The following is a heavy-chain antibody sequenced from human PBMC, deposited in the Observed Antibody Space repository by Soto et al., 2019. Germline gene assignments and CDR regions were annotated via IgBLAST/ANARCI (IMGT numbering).Heavy chain of an antibody. Sequence: GESLKISCKGSGYSFTSYWIGWVRQMPGEGLEWMGIIYPGDSDTRYSPSFQGQVTISADKSISTAYLQWSSLKASDTAMYYCARLGDYDLWSGPNWFDPWGQGTLVTVSS. V-gene: IGHV5-51*01. CDR1: GYSFTSYW. D-gene: IGHD3-3*01. CDR3: ARLGDYDLWSGPNWFDP. J-gene: IGHJ5*02. CDR2: IYPGDSDT.